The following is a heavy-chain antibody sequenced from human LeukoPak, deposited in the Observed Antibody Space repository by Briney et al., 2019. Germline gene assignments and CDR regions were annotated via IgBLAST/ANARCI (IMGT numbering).Heavy chain of an antibody. J-gene: IGHJ3*02. CDR2: IHYSGST. CDR3: ARGPPTGWGAFDI. Sequence: SETLSLTCTVSGGSISSYYWSWIRQSPGKGLEWIGYIHYSGSTNYNPSLKSRVTISEDTSKNQFSLKLSSVTAADTAVYYCARGPPTGWGAFDIWGQGTMVTVSS. CDR1: GGSISSYY. D-gene: IGHD1-14*01. V-gene: IGHV4-59*01.